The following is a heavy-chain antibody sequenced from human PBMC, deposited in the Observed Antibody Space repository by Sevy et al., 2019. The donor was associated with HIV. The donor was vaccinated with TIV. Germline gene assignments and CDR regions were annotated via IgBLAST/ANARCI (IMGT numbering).Heavy chain of an antibody. V-gene: IGHV3-21*01. D-gene: IGHD3-3*01. CDR3: ARSGLEWLPLRDAFDI. J-gene: IGHJ3*02. CDR2: ISSSSSYI. Sequence: GGSLRLSCAASGFTFSSYSMNWVRQAPGKGLEWVSSISSSSSYIYYADSVKGRFTISRDNAKNSLYLQMNSLRAEETAVYYCARSGLEWLPLRDAFDIWGQGTMVTVSS. CDR1: GFTFSSYS.